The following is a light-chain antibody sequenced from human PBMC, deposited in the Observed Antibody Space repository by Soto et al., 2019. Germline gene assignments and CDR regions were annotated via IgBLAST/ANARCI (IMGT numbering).Light chain of an antibody. Sequence: EIVMTQSPATLSVSPGERATLSCRASQSVSSNLAWYQQKPGQAPRLLIYGASTRATGIPDRFSGSGSGTEFTLTISSLQSEDFAVYYCQQYNNWPGWTFGQGTQVEIK. CDR1: QSVSSN. V-gene: IGKV3-15*01. CDR2: GAS. CDR3: QQYNNWPGWT. J-gene: IGKJ1*01.